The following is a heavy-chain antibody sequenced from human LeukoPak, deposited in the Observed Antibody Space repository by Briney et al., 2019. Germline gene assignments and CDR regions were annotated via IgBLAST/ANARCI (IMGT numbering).Heavy chain of an antibody. CDR2: IYYSGST. J-gene: IGHJ3*02. CDR3: ARVARITMIVVVITDDAFDI. CDR1: GGSISSSSYY. V-gene: IGHV4-39*07. Sequence: SETLSLTCTVSGGSISSSSYYWGWIRQPPGKGLEWIGSIYYSGSTYYNPSLKSRVTISVDTSKNQFSLKLSSVTAADTAVYYCARVARITMIVVVITDDAFDIWGQGTMVTVSS. D-gene: IGHD3-22*01.